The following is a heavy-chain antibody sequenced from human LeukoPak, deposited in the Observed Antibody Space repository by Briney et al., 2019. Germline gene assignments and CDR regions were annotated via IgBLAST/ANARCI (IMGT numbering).Heavy chain of an antibody. J-gene: IGHJ4*02. CDR3: AKTPSPIVGAPNYFDY. V-gene: IGHV3-23*01. Sequence: GGSLRLSCAVSGFTFSTYAMTWLRQAPGKGMEWVSALNYNGGNTYYADSVKGRFTISRDNSKNMLYLQMNSLRAEDTALYYCAKTPSPIVGAPNYFDYWGQGTLVTVSS. CDR1: GFTFSTYA. D-gene: IGHD1-26*01. CDR2: LNYNGGNT.